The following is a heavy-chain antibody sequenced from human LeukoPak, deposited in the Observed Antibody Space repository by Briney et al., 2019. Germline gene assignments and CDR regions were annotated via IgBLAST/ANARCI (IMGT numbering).Heavy chain of an antibody. Sequence: GGSLRLSCAASGFIFSSYWMHWARQAPGKGLEWVANIKQDGSEKYYVDSVKGRFTISRDNAKTSLYLQMNSLRAEDTAVYYCARDVLAAGATGTFDIWGQGTMVTVSS. J-gene: IGHJ3*02. V-gene: IGHV3-7*03. CDR2: IKQDGSEK. CDR3: ARDVLAAGATGTFDI. CDR1: GFIFSSYW. D-gene: IGHD1-14*01.